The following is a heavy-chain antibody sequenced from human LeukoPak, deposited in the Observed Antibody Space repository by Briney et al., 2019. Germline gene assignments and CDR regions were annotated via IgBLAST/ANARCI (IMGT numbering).Heavy chain of an antibody. D-gene: IGHD6-19*01. CDR2: INHSGST. V-gene: IGHV4-39*07. CDR1: GGSISSSSYY. J-gene: IGHJ4*02. Sequence: SETLSLTCTVSGGSISSSSYYWGWIRQPPGKGLEWIGEINHSGSTNYNPSLKSRVTISVDTSKNQFSLKLSSVTAADTAVYYCARGREWLVRYDYWGQGTLVTVSS. CDR3: ARGREWLVRYDY.